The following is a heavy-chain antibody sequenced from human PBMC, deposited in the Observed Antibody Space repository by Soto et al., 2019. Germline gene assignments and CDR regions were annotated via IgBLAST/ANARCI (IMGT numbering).Heavy chain of an antibody. Sequence: ASVKVSCKASGYTFTSYGISWVRQAPGQGLEWMGWISAYNGNTNYAQKLQGRVTMTTDTSTSTAYMELRSLRSDDTAVYYCARVPAMRYYYYGMDVWGQGTTVTVSS. CDR3: ARVPAMRYYYYGMDV. CDR1: GYTFTSYG. V-gene: IGHV1-18*01. CDR2: ISAYNGNT. D-gene: IGHD2-2*01. J-gene: IGHJ6*02.